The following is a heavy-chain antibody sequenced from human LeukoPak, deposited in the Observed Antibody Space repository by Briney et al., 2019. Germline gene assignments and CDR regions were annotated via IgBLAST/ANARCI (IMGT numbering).Heavy chain of an antibody. CDR1: GFTFRGYS. J-gene: IGHJ4*02. D-gene: IGHD1-26*01. CDR2: ISGGDENT. V-gene: IGHV3-23*01. Sequence: GGSLRLSCAASGFTFRGYSMNWVRQAPGRGLEWVSTISGGDENTYYADSVKGRFTISRDNSKNTVYLQMGSLRGEDMAVYYCTRDGGSFCDFDYWGQGALVTVSS. CDR3: TRDGGSFCDFDY.